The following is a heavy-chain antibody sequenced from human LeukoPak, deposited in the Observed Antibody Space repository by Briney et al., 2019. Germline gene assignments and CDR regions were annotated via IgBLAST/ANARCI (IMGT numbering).Heavy chain of an antibody. CDR3: ARDESVELLGFDY. CDR2: IKQDGSEK. J-gene: IGHJ4*02. V-gene: IGHV3-7*01. Sequence: GGSLRLSCAASGFTFSSYWMSWVRQAPGKGLEWVANIKQDGSEKYYVDSVKGRFTISRDNAKNSLYLQMNSLGAEDTAVYYCARDESVELLGFDYWGQGTLVTVSS. D-gene: IGHD1-26*01. CDR1: GFTFSSYW.